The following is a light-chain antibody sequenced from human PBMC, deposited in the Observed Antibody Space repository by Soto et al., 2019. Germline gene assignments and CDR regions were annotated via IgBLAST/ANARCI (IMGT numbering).Light chain of an antibody. Sequence: IVMTQSPATLSVSPGERATLSGRASQSVSSSLAWYQQKPGQAPRLLIYDASTRATGIPARFSGSGSGTDFTLTISRLQSEDFAVYYCQQYNNWWTFGQGTKVDIK. V-gene: IGKV3-15*01. CDR3: QQYNNWWT. J-gene: IGKJ1*01. CDR2: DAS. CDR1: QSVSSS.